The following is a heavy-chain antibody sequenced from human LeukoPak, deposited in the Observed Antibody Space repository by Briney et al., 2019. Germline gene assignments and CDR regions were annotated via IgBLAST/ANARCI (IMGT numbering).Heavy chain of an antibody. V-gene: IGHV3-21*01. CDR1: GFIVSGTY. D-gene: IGHD3-16*01. J-gene: IGHJ4*02. CDR2: ISTSSGYI. Sequence: GGSLRLSCAASGFIVSGTYMSWVRQAPGKGLEWVSSISTSSGYIYYADSVMGRFTISRDNAKNSLYLQMNSLRPEDTAVYYCASSDYVWGKPFYFDYWGQGTLVTVSS. CDR3: ASSDYVWGKPFYFDY.